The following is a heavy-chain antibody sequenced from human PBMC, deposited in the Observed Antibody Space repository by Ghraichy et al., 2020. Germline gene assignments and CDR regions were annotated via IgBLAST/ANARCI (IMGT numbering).Heavy chain of an antibody. J-gene: IGHJ4*02. CDR3: ARSRELDYDSSGYNFDY. CDR2: IIPIFGTA. D-gene: IGHD3-22*01. CDR1: GGTFSSYA. V-gene: IGHV1-69*06. Sequence: SVKVSCKASGGTFSSYAISWVRQAPGQGLEWMGGIIPIFGTANYAQKFQGRVTITADKSTSTAYMELSSLRSEDTAVYYCARSRELDYDSSGYNFDYWGQGTLVTVSS.